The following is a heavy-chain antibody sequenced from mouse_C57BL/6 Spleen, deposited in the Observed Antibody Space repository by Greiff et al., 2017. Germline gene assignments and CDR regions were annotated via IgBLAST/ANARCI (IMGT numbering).Heavy chain of an antibody. CDR2: IYPGNSDT. Sequence: VQLQQSGTVLARPGASVKLSCNTSGYTFTSYWMHWVKQRPGQGLEWIGAIYPGNSDTSYNQKFKGKAKRTAVTSASTAYMELSSLTNEDSAVDYYRGCWDVGYYALDGWGKGTSVTVSS. J-gene: IGHJ4*01. V-gene: IGHV1-5*01. CDR3: RGCWDVGYYALDG. CDR1: GYTFTSYW. D-gene: IGHD4-1*01.